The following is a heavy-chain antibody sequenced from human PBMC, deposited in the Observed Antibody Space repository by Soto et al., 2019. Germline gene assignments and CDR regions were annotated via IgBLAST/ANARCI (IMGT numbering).Heavy chain of an antibody. V-gene: IGHV4-34*01. CDR2: INHSGST. J-gene: IGHJ1*01. CDR1: GGSFSGYY. Sequence: SETLSLTCAVYGGSFSGYYWSWIRQPPGKGLEWIGEINHSGSTNYNPSLKSRVTISVDTSKNQFSLKLSSGTAADTAVYYCVRLTRGMVVAATEYFHHWGQGTLVTVSS. D-gene: IGHD2-15*01. CDR3: VRLTRGMVVAATEYFHH.